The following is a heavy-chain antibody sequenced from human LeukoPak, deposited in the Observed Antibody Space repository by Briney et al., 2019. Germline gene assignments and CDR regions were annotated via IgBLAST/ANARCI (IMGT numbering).Heavy chain of an antibody. CDR3: VREGGSDWYSGWFDP. D-gene: IGHD6-19*01. J-gene: IGHJ5*02. V-gene: IGHV3-7*01. Sequence: PGGSLRLSCAASGFTFSSYWMSWVRQAPGKGLEWVANIKQDGSEKYYVDSVKGRFTISRDNAKNSLFLQMNSLRAGDTAVYYCVREGGSDWYSGWFDPWGQGTLVTVSS. CDR2: IKQDGSEK. CDR1: GFTFSSYW.